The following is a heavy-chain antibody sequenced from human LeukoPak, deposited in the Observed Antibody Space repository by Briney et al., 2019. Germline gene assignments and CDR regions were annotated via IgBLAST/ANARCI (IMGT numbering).Heavy chain of an antibody. D-gene: IGHD5-12*01. CDR3: ARAPGGYVLYYFDY. V-gene: IGHV4-59*01. J-gene: IGHJ4*02. CDR1: GDSISSYY. Sequence: SETLSLTCTVSGDSISSYYWSWIRQPPGKGLEWIGYIYYSGSTNYNPSLKSRVTISVDTSKNQFSLKLSSVTAADTAVYYCARAPGGYVLYYFDYWGQGTLLTFSS. CDR2: IYYSGST.